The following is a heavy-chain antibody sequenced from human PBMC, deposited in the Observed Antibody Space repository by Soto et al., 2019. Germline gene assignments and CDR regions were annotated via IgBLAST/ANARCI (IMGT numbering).Heavy chain of an antibody. Sequence: QVQLVESGGGVVLPGRSLRLSCAASGFYFSNYGMHWVRQAPGKGLEWVAIIWYDGSNKYYADSVKGRFTISRDNSKNTLYLQMNSLRAEDTAVYYCAGGTYWGDYWGQGARVTVSS. CDR3: AGGTYWGDY. D-gene: IGHD1-26*01. CDR2: IWYDGSNK. J-gene: IGHJ4*02. V-gene: IGHV3-33*01. CDR1: GFYFSNYG.